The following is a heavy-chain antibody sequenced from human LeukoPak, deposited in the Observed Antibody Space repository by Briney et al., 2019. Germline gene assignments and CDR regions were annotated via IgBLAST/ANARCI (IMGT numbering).Heavy chain of an antibody. J-gene: IGHJ4*02. CDR3: APLGRDASNDIHYK. CDR1: GFTFSSYG. V-gene: IGHV3-33*01. D-gene: IGHD5-24*01. Sequence: PGRSLRLSCAASGFTFSSYGMHWVRQAPGKGLEWVAVIWYDGSNKYYADSVKGRFTISRDNSKNTLYLQMNSLRAEDTAVYYCAPLGRDASNDIHYKWGQGTLVTVSS. CDR2: IWYDGSNK.